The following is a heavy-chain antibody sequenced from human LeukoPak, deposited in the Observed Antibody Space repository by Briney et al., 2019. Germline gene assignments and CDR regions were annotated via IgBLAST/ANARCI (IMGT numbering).Heavy chain of an antibody. V-gene: IGHV3-30*04. D-gene: IGHD3-10*01. J-gene: IGHJ6*02. CDR1: GFTFSSYA. Sequence: PGRSLRLSCAASGFTFSSYAMHWVRQAPGKGLEWVAVISYDGSNKYYADSVKGRFTISRDNSKNTLYLQMNSLRAEDTAVYYCARRGSGTYYYYGMDVWGQGTTVTVSS. CDR2: ISYDGSNK. CDR3: ARRGSGTYYYYGMDV.